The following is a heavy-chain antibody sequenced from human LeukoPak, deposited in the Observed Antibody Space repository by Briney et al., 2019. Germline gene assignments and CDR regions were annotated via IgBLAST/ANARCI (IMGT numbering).Heavy chain of an antibody. V-gene: IGHV3-23*01. CDR2: ISGSGGST. CDR1: GFTFSSYA. D-gene: IGHD5-24*01. Sequence: TGGSLRPSCAASGFTFSSYAMSWVRQAPGKGLEWVSAISGSGGSTYYADSVKGRFTISRDNSKNTLYLQMNSLRAEDTAVYYCAKDRRWLQLLLDYWGQGTLVTVSS. CDR3: AKDRRWLQLLLDY. J-gene: IGHJ4*02.